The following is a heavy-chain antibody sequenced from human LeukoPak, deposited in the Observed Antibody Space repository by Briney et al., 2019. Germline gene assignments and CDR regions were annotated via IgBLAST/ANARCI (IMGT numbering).Heavy chain of an antibody. J-gene: IGHJ4*02. V-gene: IGHV4-4*07. D-gene: IGHD2-15*01. Sequence: GSTNYDPSLKSRVTMSVDTSKNQFSLKLSSVTAADTAVYYCARDGVYCSGGSCYSEYYFDYWGQGTLVTVSS. CDR2: GST. CDR3: ARDGVYCSGGSCYSEYYFDY.